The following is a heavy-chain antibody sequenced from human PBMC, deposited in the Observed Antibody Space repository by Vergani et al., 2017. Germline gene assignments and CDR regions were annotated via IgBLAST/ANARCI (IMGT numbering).Heavy chain of an antibody. J-gene: IGHJ6*02. D-gene: IGHD3-3*01. CDR3: ARTDSDYDFCSMAV. V-gene: IGHV2-70*04. CDR1: GFSLSTSGMR. CDR2: IDWDDDK. Sequence: QVTLKESGPALVKPTQTLTLTCTFSGFSLSTSGMRVSWIRQPPGKPLEWLARIDWDDDKFYSTSLKTRLTISKDTSKNQVVLTMTNMDPVDTATYYCARTDSDYDFCSMAVWGQGTTVTVSS.